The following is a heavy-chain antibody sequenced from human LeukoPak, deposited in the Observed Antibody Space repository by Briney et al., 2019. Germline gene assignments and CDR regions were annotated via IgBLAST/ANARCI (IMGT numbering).Heavy chain of an antibody. CDR3: AKRGYYDSSGSMTFDY. CDR1: GFTFSSYA. D-gene: IGHD3-22*01. V-gene: IGHV3-23*01. Sequence: GGSLRLSCAASGFTFSSYAMHWVRQAPGKGLEWVSAISGSGGSTYYADSVKGRFTISRDNSKNTLYLQMNSLRAEDTAVYYCAKRGYYDSSGSMTFDYWGQGTLVTVSS. J-gene: IGHJ4*02. CDR2: ISGSGGST.